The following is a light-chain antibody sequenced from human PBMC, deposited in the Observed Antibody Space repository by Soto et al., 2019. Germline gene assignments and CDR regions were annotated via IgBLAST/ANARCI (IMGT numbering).Light chain of an antibody. CDR1: QSISSW. CDR3: QQYNSYSEA. CDR2: DAS. Sequence: DIQMTQSPSTLSGSAGDRVTMTCRASQSISSWLAWYQQKPGKAPKLLIYDASSLESGVPSRFSGSGSGTEFTLTISSLQPDDFATYYCQQYNSYSEAFGQGTKVDVK. V-gene: IGKV1-5*01. J-gene: IGKJ1*01.